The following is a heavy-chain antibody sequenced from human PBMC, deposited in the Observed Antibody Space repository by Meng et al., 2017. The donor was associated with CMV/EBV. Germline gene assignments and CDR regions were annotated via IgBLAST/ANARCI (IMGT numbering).Heavy chain of an antibody. CDR3: ARDAPEDIVVVPAAIRAGYYYYYGMDV. CDR2: IIPILGIA. D-gene: IGHD2-2*02. V-gene: IGHV1-69*04. J-gene: IGHJ6*02. Sequence: VKVSCKASGGTFSSYTISWVRQAPGQGLEWMGRIIPILGIANYAQKFQGRVTITADKSTSTAYMELSSLRSEDTAVYYCARDAPEDIVVVPAAIRAGYYYYYGMDVWGQGTTVTVSS. CDR1: GGTFSSYT.